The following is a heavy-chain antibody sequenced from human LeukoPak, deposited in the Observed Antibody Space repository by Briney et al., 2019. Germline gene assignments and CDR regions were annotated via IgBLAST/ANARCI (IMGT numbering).Heavy chain of an antibody. CDR3: AELFGRSGDY. Sequence: PGGSLRLSCAASGLTFSNYAMTWVRQAPGKGLEWVSSISAGGGSTYYADSVKGRFTISRDNSKNTLYLQMNSLRAEDTAIYYCAELFGRSGDYWGQGTLVTVSS. CDR2: ISAGGGST. D-gene: IGHD3-3*01. V-gene: IGHV3-23*01. CDR1: GLTFSNYA. J-gene: IGHJ4*02.